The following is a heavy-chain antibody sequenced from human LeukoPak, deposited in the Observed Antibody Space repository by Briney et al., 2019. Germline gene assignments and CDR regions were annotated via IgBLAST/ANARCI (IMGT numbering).Heavy chain of an antibody. CDR1: GFTFSSYA. Sequence: GGSLRLSCAASGFTFSSYAMSWVRQAPGKGLEWVSAISGSGGSTYYADSVKGRFTISRDNSKNTLYLQMNSLRAEDTAVYYCARDRHSSGYIFDYWGQGTLVTVSS. CDR2: ISGSGGST. J-gene: IGHJ4*02. D-gene: IGHD3-22*01. V-gene: IGHV3-23*01. CDR3: ARDRHSSGYIFDY.